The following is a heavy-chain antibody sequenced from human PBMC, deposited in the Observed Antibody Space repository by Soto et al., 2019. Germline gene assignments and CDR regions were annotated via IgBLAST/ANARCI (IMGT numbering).Heavy chain of an antibody. CDR1: SDSIAGENW. D-gene: IGHD6-19*01. CDR2: VFHTGGT. Sequence: QVQLQESGPGLVKPSETLSLTCTVSSDSIAGENWWSWVRQPPGLGLEWIGEVFHTGGTNYNPSLKSRVTMEVDKSKNQFSLQLISATAADTAVYYCARVFSSGSGWMYYFDFWGQGTLVSVSS. V-gene: IGHV4-4*02. CDR3: ARVFSSGSGWMYYFDF. J-gene: IGHJ4*02.